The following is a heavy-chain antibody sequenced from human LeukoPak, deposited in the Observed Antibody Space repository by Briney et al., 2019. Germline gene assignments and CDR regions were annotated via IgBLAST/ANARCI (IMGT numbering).Heavy chain of an antibody. CDR3: ARDDGSFQH. J-gene: IGHJ1*01. CDR1: GYTFTSYA. V-gene: IGHV1-2*02. Sequence: ASMKVSCKASGYTFTSYAMNWVRQAPGQGLEWMGWINPNSGGTNYAQKFQGRVTMTRDTSISTAYMELSRLRSDDTAVYYCARDDGSFQHWGQGTLVTVSS. CDR2: INPNSGGT. D-gene: IGHD5-24*01.